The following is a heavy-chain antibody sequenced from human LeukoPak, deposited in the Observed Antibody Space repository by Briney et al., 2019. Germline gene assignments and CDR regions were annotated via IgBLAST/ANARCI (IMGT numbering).Heavy chain of an antibody. J-gene: IGHJ6*03. CDR1: GFTFSRYA. D-gene: IGHD3-10*01. Sequence: GGSLRLSCAASGFTFSRYAMNWVRQAPGKGLEWVSSISTTRRSSYIPYADSMKGRFTISRDNAKSSLYLQMNSLRAEDTAVYYCARVMAGYSYMDVWGKGTTVTVSS. CDR2: ISTTRRSSYI. V-gene: IGHV3-21*01. CDR3: ARVMAGYSYMDV.